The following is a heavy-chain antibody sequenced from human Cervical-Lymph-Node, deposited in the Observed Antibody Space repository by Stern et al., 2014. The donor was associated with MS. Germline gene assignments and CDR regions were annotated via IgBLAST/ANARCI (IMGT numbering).Heavy chain of an antibody. CDR3: ASVASGYCSGGGCYSFDY. CDR1: GDSISSGGHY. J-gene: IGHJ4*02. Sequence: QLQLQESGPGLVQPSQTLSLTCSVSGDSISSGGHYWSWIRQHPGQGLAWIGYIYYSGPTYYNPSLRSRVTISVDTSKNQFSLKLSSVTAADAAVYYCASVASGYCSGGGCYSFDYWGQGTLVTASS. D-gene: IGHD2-15*01. CDR2: IYYSGPT. V-gene: IGHV4-31*03.